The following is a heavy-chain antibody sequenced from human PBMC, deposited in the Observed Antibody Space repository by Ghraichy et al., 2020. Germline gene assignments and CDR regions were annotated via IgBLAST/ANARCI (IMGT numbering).Heavy chain of an antibody. J-gene: IGHJ6*03. CDR2: IKQDGSEK. D-gene: IGHD3-10*01. CDR3: AGEDKGFGEFLDYYYYMDV. V-gene: IGHV3-7*03. Sequence: GGTLRLSCAASGFTFSSYWMSWVRQAPGKGLEWVANIKQDGSEKYYVDSVKGRFTISRDNAKNSLYLQMNSLRAEDTAVYYCAGEDKGFGEFLDYYYYMDVWGKGTTVTVSS. CDR1: GFTFSSYW.